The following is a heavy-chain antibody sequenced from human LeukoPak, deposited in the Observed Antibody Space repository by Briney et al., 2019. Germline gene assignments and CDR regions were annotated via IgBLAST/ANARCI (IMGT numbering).Heavy chain of an antibody. D-gene: IGHD3-10*01. J-gene: IGHJ4*02. Sequence: GGSLRLSCAASGFTFSSYAMSWVRQAPGKGLEWVSAISGSGGSTYYADSVKGRFTISRDNSKNTLYLQMNSLIAEDTAVYYCAKEGMVRGVIMPYFDYWGQGTLVTVSS. CDR3: AKEGMVRGVIMPYFDY. CDR2: ISGSGGST. V-gene: IGHV3-23*01. CDR1: GFTFSSYA.